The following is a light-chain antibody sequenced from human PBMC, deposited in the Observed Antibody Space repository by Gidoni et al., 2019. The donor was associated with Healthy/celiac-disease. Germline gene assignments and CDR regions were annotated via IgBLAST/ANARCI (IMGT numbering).Light chain of an antibody. CDR3: SSYTSSSIWV. V-gene: IGLV2-14*01. J-gene: IGLJ3*02. CDR2: EVG. CDR1: SSDVGGYNN. Sequence: QSALTQPASVSGSPGQSITISCTGTSSDVGGYNNAYWYQQYPGKAPTLMIYEVGNRPSGVPDRFAGSKSGNTAFLTISGLQAEDEADYYCSSYTSSSIWVFGGGTKLTVL.